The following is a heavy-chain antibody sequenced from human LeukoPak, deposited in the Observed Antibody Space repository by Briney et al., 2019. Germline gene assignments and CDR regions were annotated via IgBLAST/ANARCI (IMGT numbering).Heavy chain of an antibody. CDR1: GFTFSSYA. Sequence: PGGSLRLSCSASGFTFSSYAMHWVRQAPGKGLEYVSAISSNGGSTYYADSVKGRFTISRDNSKNTLYLQMSSLRAEDTAVYYCVKDDWVHSGGAGAFDIWGQGTMVTVSS. V-gene: IGHV3-64D*09. CDR2: ISSNGGST. D-gene: IGHD1-26*01. CDR3: VKDDWVHSGGAGAFDI. J-gene: IGHJ3*02.